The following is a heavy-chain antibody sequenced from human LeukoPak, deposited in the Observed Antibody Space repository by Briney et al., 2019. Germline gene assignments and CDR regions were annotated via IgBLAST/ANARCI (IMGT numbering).Heavy chain of an antibody. Sequence: SETLSLTCTVSGGPIGSDPWSWIRRAPGNRLEWIGNIFYSGSTNYNPSLKSRVTISIDTSKNQFSLRPTSMTAADSAVYYCVRGANLWGQGILVTVSS. V-gene: IGHV4-59*01. CDR1: GGPIGSDP. CDR3: VRGANL. CDR2: IFYSGST. D-gene: IGHD5-12*01. J-gene: IGHJ5*02.